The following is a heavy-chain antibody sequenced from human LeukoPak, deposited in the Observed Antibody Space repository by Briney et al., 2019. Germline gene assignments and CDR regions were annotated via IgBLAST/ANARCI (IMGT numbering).Heavy chain of an antibody. J-gene: IGHJ6*03. V-gene: IGHV4-39*07. D-gene: IGHD2-8*01. CDR2: IYHSGST. CDR3: ARLGVYYYYMNV. Sequence: PSEPLSLTCTVSGGSISSSSYYWGWIRQPPGKGLEWIGSIYHSGSTYYNPSLKSRVTISVDTSKNQFSLKLSSVTAADTAVYYCARLGVYYYYMNVWGKGTTVTVSS. CDR1: GGSISSSSYY.